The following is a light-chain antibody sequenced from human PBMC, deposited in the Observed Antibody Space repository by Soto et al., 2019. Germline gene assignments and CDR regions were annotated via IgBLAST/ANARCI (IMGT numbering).Light chain of an antibody. CDR3: CSYAPSLV. CDR1: SSDVGGSNY. CDR2: DVS. J-gene: IGLJ3*02. V-gene: IGLV2-11*01. Sequence: QSALTQPRSVSGSPGQSVTISCTGTSSDVGGSNYVSWYQQHPGKAPKLMIYDVSKRPSGVPDRFSGSKSGNTASLTISGLLAEDEADYYCCSYAPSLVFGGGTKVTVL.